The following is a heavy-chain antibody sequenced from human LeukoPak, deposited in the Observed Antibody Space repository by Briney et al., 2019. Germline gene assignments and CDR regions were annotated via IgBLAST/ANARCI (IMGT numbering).Heavy chain of an antibody. Sequence: GGSLRLSCAASGFTFNSYSMSWVRQAPGKGLEWVSLISGSGGHTYYADSVKGRFTISRDDSKNTLYLEMNNLRAEDTAVFYCAREPPHCGGDCFSLLDNWGQGTLDTVSS. D-gene: IGHD2-21*02. CDR1: GFTFNSYS. V-gene: IGHV3-23*01. CDR2: ISGSGGHT. CDR3: AREPPHCGGDCFSLLDN. J-gene: IGHJ4*02.